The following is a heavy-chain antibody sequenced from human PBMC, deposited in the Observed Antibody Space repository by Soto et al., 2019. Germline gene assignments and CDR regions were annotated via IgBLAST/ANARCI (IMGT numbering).Heavy chain of an antibody. CDR3: ARREYGMDV. Sequence: QVQLQESGPGLVKPSGTLSLTCVVSGGSIRSNHWWSWVRQTPGKGLELIGEIFHIGHTNYNPSLKGRVTISLDQSKNQFSLKMTSMTAADTAVFYCARREYGMDVWGQGTTVTVSS. CDR2: IFHIGHT. CDR1: GGSIRSNHW. J-gene: IGHJ6*02. V-gene: IGHV4-4*02.